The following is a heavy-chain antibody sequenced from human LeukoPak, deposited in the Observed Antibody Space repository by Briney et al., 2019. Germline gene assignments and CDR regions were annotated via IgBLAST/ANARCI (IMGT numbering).Heavy chain of an antibody. Sequence: SETLSLTCAVFGGSFSRYYWSWFRQTPGKGLEWIGEINHRGSTTYNPSLKSRVTISVDTSKNQFSLKLSSVTAADTVVYYCANSDYGDYPGDDFWGQGTLVTVSP. D-gene: IGHD4-17*01. J-gene: IGHJ4*02. CDR1: GGSFSRYY. V-gene: IGHV4-34*01. CDR2: INHRGST. CDR3: ANSDYGDYPGDDF.